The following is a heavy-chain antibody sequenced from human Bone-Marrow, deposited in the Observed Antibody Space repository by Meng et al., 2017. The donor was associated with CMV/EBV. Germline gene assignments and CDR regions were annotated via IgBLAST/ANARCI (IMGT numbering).Heavy chain of an antibody. CDR2: ISSSSSYI. J-gene: IGHJ6*02. CDR3: ARDTAMDRTPYYYYYGMDV. V-gene: IGHV3-21*01. D-gene: IGHD5-18*01. Sequence: GESLKISCAASGFTFSSYEMNWVRQAPGKGLEWVSSISSSSSYIYYADSVKGRFTISRDNAKNSLYLQMNSLRAEDTAVYYCARDTAMDRTPYYYYYGMDVWGQGTTVTVSS. CDR1: GFTFSSYE.